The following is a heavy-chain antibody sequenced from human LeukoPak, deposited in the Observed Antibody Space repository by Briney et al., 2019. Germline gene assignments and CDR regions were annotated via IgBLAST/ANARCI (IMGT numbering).Heavy chain of an antibody. CDR2: INQDGSEK. D-gene: IGHD2/OR15-2a*01. J-gene: IGHJ4*02. CDR1: GFNFSNSG. CDR3: ANNRASLDY. V-gene: IGHV3-7*02. Sequence: PGGSLRLSCAASGFNFSNSGMSWVRQAPGKGLEWVANINQDGSEKNCVDSVKGRFTISRDNAKNSLYLQMNSLRAEDTAVYYCANNRASLDYWGQGTLVTASS.